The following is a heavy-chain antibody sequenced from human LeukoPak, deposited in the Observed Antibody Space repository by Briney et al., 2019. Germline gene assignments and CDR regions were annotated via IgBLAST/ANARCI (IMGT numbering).Heavy chain of an antibody. D-gene: IGHD3-9*01. CDR2: IYPGDSDT. J-gene: IGHJ4*02. CDR1: GYRFSNYW. CDR3: QKPAYDILTGSLDY. V-gene: IGHV5-51*01. Sequence: GESLKISCKGSGYRFSNYWIGWVRQMLGKGLEWMGIIYPGDSDTRYSPSFKGQVTISADKSISTAYLQWSSLKASDTVFYYWQKPAYDILTGSLDYWGQGTLVTVSS.